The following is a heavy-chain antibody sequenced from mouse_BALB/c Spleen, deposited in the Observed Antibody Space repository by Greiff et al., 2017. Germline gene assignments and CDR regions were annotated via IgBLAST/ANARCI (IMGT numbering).Heavy chain of an antibody. J-gene: IGHJ2*01. V-gene: IGHV5-6*01. CDR3: ARPYYGNYNYFDY. CDR2: ISSGGSYT. D-gene: IGHD2-10*01. CDR1: GFTFSSYG. Sequence: VQLKQSGGDLVKPGGSLKLSCAASGFTFSSYGMSWVRQTPDKRLEWVATISSGGSYTYYPDSVKGRFTISRDNAKNTLYLQMSSLKSEDTAMYYCARPYYGNYNYFDYWGQGTTLTVSS.